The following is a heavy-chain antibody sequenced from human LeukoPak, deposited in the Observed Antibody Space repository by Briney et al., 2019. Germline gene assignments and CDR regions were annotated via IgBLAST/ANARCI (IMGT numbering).Heavy chain of an antibody. CDR1: GFTFSSYA. V-gene: IGHV3-23*01. CDR2: ISGSGGST. J-gene: IGHJ4*02. CDR3: ATGRIGFDH. D-gene: IGHD1-26*01. Sequence: GGSLRLSCAASGFTFSSYAMSWVRQAPGNGLEWVSAISGSGGSTYYADSVKGRFTISRDNAENSLYLQMNSLRAEDTAVYYCATGRIGFDHWGQGTLVTVSS.